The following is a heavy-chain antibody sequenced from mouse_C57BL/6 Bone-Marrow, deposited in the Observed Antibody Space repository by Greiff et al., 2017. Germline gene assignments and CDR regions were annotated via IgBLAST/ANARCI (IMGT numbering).Heavy chain of an antibody. CDR1: GYTFTSYW. V-gene: IGHV1-69*01. Sequence: VQLQQPGAELVMPGASVKLSCKASGYTFTSYWMHWVKQSPGQGLEWIGEIDPSDSYTNYNQKFKGKSTLTVDKSSSTAYMQLSSLTSEDSAVYYCARGKAATVDFDYWGQGTTLTVSS. CDR2: IDPSDSYT. J-gene: IGHJ2*01. D-gene: IGHD1-1*01. CDR3: ARGKAATVDFDY.